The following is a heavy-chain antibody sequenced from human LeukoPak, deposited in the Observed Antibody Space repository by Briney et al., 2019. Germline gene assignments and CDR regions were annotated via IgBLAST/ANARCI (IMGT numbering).Heavy chain of an antibody. CDR3: ARAGGFGELLADY. Sequence: ASVKVSCKASGGSFISYAISWVRQAPGQGLEWMGWINTHNANTNYAQKLQGRVTMTTDTSTSTAYMELRSLRSDDTAVYYCARAGGFGELLADYWGQGTLVTVSS. CDR2: INTHNANT. CDR1: GGSFISYA. J-gene: IGHJ4*02. D-gene: IGHD3-10*01. V-gene: IGHV1-18*01.